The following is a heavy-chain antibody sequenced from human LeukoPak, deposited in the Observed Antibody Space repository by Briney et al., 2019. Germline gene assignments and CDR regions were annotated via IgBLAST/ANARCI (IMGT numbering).Heavy chain of an antibody. CDR3: SSQMDS. Sequence: PGGSLRLSCSASGFTFKSYAMHWVRQAPGKGLGYVSSINTNGANTYYADSVKGRFTISRDNSRNTVTPEDTAVYYCVKGLDYSSSQMDSWGRGPRVTVSS. CDR2: INTNGANT. D-gene: IGHD6-6*01. CDR1: GFTFKSYA. J-gene: IGHJ4*02. V-gene: IGHV3-64D*06.